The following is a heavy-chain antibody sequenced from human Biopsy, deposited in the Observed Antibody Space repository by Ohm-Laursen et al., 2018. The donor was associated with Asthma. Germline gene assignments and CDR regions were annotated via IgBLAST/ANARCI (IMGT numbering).Heavy chain of an antibody. D-gene: IGHD2-2*01. J-gene: IGHJ5*01. CDR3: ARDLAGSCTSASCYGFDS. V-gene: IGHV4-59*12. Sequence: PGTLSLTCSVSGGSIGIYYWGWIRQPPGKGLEYIGYTHYSGTTNTDPSLTGRVTMSVDTSKNQFSLKLTSVTAADSALYYCARDLAGSCTSASCYGFDSWGQGAQVTVSS. CDR1: GGSIGIYY. CDR2: THYSGTT.